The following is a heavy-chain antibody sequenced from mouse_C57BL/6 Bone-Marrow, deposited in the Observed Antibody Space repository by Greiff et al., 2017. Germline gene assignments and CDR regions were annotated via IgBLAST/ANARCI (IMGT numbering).Heavy chain of an antibody. J-gene: IGHJ4*01. V-gene: IGHV14-4*01. D-gene: IGHD3-2*02. CDR2: IDPENGAT. CDR3: TTAAQAPYYAMDY. Sequence: VQLKQSGAELVRPGASVKLSCTASGFNIKDDYMHWVKQRPEQGLEWIGWIDPENGATEYASKFQGKATITADTSSNTAYLQLSSLTSEDTAVYYCTTAAQAPYYAMDYWGQGTSVTVSS. CDR1: GFNIKDDY.